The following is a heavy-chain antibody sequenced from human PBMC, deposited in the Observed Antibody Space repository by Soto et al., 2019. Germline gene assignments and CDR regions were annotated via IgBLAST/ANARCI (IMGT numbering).Heavy chain of an antibody. J-gene: IGHJ2*01. CDR2: MHQSGST. CDR3: ARRLVPAALCL. V-gene: IGHV4-34*01. D-gene: IGHD2-2*01. CDR1: GGSFGGYY. Sequence: QVQLQQWGAGLLKPSETLSLTCAVYGGSFGGYYWSWIRQPPGKGLEWIGEMHQSGSTKYNPSLKSRVTLSLDTSQNQCSLKMSSVTAADTAMYYWARRLVPAALCLWGRGTLVTVSS.